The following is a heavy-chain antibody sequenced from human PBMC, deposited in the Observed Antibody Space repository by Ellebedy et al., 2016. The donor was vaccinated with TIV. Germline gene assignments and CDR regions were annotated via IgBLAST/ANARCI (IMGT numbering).Heavy chain of an antibody. CDR3: ASSVGSLGR. CDR2: VSHDGGNK. J-gene: IGHJ5*02. Sequence: PGGSLRLSCAASGFAFSSYAMHWVRQAPGKGLEWVAVVSHDGGNKYYADSVKGRFTIFRDNSKNTLYLQMNSLRAEDTAVYYCASSVGSLGRWGQGTLVTVSS. V-gene: IGHV3-30*01. D-gene: IGHD1-26*01. CDR1: GFAFSSYA.